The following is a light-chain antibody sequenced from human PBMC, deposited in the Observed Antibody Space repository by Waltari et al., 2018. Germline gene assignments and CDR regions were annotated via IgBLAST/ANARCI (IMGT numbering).Light chain of an antibody. Sequence: DIVMTQSPDSLAVSLGERASINCKTSKSVLYSSNNKNYLAWYQQKPAQPPKLLIYCASTRESGFPDRFSGSVSGTDFTLTISSLQAEDVAVYYCQQYYTTPPTFGQGTKVEIK. V-gene: IGKV4-1*01. CDR1: KSVLYSSNNKNY. J-gene: IGKJ1*01. CDR2: CAS. CDR3: QQYYTTPPT.